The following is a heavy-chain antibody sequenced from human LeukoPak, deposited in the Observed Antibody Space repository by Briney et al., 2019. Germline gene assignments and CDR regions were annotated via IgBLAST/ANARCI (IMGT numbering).Heavy chain of an antibody. CDR3: ARQTAMGRSGDY. Sequence: GESLKISYTASGYSFTNYWIGWVRQMPGKGLEWMGIIDPSDSETRYTPSFQGQVTISADKSLSTAYLQWNSLKASDTAMYYCARQTAMGRSGDYWGQGTLVIVSS. V-gene: IGHV5-51*01. J-gene: IGHJ4*02. CDR1: GYSFTNYW. D-gene: IGHD5-18*01. CDR2: IDPSDSET.